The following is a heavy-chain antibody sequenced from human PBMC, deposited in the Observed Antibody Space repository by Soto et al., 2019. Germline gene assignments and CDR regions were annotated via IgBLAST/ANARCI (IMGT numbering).Heavy chain of an antibody. J-gene: IGHJ3*02. CDR3: ARGGSSSWYAFDI. V-gene: IGHV3-64*02. CDR2: ISSNGGST. D-gene: IGHD6-13*01. CDR1: GFTFSSYA. Sequence: GGSLRLSCAASGFTFSSYAMHWVRQAPGKGLEYVSAISSNGGSTYYADSVKGRFTISRDNSKNTLYLQMGSLRAEDMAMYYCARGGSSSWYAFDIWGQGTMVTVSS.